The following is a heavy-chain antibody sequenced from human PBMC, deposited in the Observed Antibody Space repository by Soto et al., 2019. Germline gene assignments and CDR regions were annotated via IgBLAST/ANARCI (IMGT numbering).Heavy chain of an antibody. CDR3: ARGRYSSGWYHYYGMDV. CDR2: INPNSGGT. Sequence: QVQLVQSGAEVKKPGASVKVSCKASGYTFTGYYMHWVRQAPGQGLEWMGWINPNSGGTNYAQKFQGWVTMTRDTSSSTAYMELRRLRSDDTAVYYCARGRYSSGWYHYYGMDVWGQGTTVTVSS. J-gene: IGHJ6*02. CDR1: GYTFTGYY. D-gene: IGHD6-19*01. V-gene: IGHV1-2*04.